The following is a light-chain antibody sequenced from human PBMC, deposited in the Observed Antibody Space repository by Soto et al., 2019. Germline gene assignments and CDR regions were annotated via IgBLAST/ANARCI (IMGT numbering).Light chain of an antibody. J-gene: IGKJ2*01. CDR2: AAS. V-gene: IGKV1-39*01. CDR1: QSISSY. Sequence: DIQMTQAPASLSASVGDRVTITCRASQSISSYVNWYQQKPGKAPKLLIYAASSLQSGVPSRFSGSGSGTDFTLTISSLQPEDFATYYCQQSYSTPRYTFRQGTKLEIK. CDR3: QQSYSTPRYT.